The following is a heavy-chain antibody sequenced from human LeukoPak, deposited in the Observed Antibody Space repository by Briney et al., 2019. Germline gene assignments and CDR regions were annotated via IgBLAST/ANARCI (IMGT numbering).Heavy chain of an antibody. CDR2: ISSSGTYI. D-gene: IGHD6-19*01. CDR3: ARVPPSSGWYIFDN. J-gene: IGHJ4*02. CDR1: AFTFSSYS. Sequence: PGGSLRLSCAASAFTFSSYSMNCVRQAPGKGLGWVSSISSSGTYIYYADSVKGRFTISRDNAKSSLYLQMNSLRVEDTAVYYCARVPPSSGWYIFDNWGQGTLVTVSS. V-gene: IGHV3-21*01.